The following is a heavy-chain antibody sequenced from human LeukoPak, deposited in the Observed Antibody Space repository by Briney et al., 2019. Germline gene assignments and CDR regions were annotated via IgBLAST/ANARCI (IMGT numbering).Heavy chain of an antibody. D-gene: IGHD3-3*01. CDR2: INHSGST. CDR1: GGSFSGYY. Sequence: SETLSLTCAVYGGSFSGYYWSWIRQPPGKGLEWIGEINHSGSTNYNPSLKSRVTISVDTSKNQFSLKLSSVTAADTAVYYCASASGSVFGVPQRPFDYWGQGTLVTVSS. J-gene: IGHJ4*02. CDR3: ASASGSVFGVPQRPFDY. V-gene: IGHV4-34*01.